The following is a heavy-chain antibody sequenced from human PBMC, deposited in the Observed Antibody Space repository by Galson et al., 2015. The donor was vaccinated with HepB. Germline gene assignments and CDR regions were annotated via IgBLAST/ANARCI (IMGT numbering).Heavy chain of an antibody. D-gene: IGHD3-3*01. CDR1: GFTLSSYA. CDR2: IWYDGGDK. Sequence: SLRLSCAASGFTLSSYAMNWVRQAPGKGLEWVAVIWYDGGDKYYADSVKGRFTISRDNSKNTLYLQMESLRVEDTGVYYCARARHSYSFWSDYTKICYYYHGMDVWDQGTTVTVSS. V-gene: IGHV3-33*01. CDR3: ARARHSYSFWSDYTKICYYYHGMDV. J-gene: IGHJ6*02.